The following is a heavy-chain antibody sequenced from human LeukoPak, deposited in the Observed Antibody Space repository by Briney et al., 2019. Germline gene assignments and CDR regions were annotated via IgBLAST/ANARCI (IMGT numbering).Heavy chain of an antibody. J-gene: IGHJ2*01. D-gene: IGHD3-10*01. V-gene: IGHV4-31*03. Sequence: PSETLSLTCTVSGGSISSGGYYWSWIRQHPGKGLEWIGYIYYSGSTYYNPSLKSRVTISVDTSKNQFSLKLSSVTAADTAVYYCASLEWFGELLNPNWYFDLWGRGTLVTVSS. CDR3: ASLEWFGELLNPNWYFDL. CDR2: IYYSGST. CDR1: GGSISSGGYY.